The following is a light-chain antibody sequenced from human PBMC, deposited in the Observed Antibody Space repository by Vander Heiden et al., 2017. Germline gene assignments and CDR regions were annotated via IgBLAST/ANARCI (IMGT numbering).Light chain of an antibody. CDR3: QQSDSTPFT. CDR1: QSISIY. J-gene: IGKJ3*01. CDR2: GAS. V-gene: IGKV1-39*01. Sequence: DIQMTQSPSSLSASVGDRVTITCRASQSISIYLNWYQQKPGKAPKLLIYGASSLQSGVPSRFSGSGSGTDFTLTISSLQPEDFATYYCQQSDSTPFTFGPGAKVDI.